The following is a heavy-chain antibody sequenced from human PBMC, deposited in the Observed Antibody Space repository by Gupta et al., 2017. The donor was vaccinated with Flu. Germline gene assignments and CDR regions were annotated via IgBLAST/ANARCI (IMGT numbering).Heavy chain of an antibody. CDR2: IWSDDTRR. J-gene: IGHJ4*02. CDR1: GFSLYDHG. Sequence: QVHLEQSGGGVVQSGTSLTLSCKVSGFSLYDHGMHWVRQAPGKGLEWVASIWSDDTRRDYAESVRGRFLIFREPHKRTLSLQMDTLRAEDTATYFCVRDRAMSPWNALFDAWGRGDLVTVSS. CDR3: VRDRAMSPWNALFDA. V-gene: IGHV3-33*01. D-gene: IGHD1-1*01.